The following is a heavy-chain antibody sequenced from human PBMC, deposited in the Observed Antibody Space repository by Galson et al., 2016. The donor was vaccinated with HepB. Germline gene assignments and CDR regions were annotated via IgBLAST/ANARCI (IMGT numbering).Heavy chain of an antibody. D-gene: IGHD3-9*01. Sequence: SLRLSCAASGFTFSDYAMSWVRQAPGKGLQWVSTIRGTGVTTHYADSVKGRFTISRDNSKKTLYLQMSSLRAEDTAMYYCAKATPYYDVLTGFFVYYSDDWGHGTLVTVSS. CDR2: IRGTGVTT. J-gene: IGHJ4*01. CDR1: GFTFSDYA. V-gene: IGHV3-23*01. CDR3: AKATPYYDVLTGFFVYYSDD.